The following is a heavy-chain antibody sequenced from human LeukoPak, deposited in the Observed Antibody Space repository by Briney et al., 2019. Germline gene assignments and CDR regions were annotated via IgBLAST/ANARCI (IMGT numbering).Heavy chain of an antibody. J-gene: IGHJ4*02. D-gene: IGHD6-13*01. CDR2: ISSNSSTI. CDR3: ASVPMAAAGFYYFDY. Sequence: GGSLRLSCAASGFTFSSYSMNWVRQAPGKGLEWVSYISSNSSTIYYADSVKGRFTISRDNAKNSLYLQMNSLRAEDTAVYYCASVPMAAAGFYYFDYWGQGTLVTVSS. CDR1: GFTFSSYS. V-gene: IGHV3-48*01.